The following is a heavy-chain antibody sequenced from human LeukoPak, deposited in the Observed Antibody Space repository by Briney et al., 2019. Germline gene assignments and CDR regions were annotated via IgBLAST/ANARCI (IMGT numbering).Heavy chain of an antibody. D-gene: IGHD6-19*01. CDR3: ARATVAGTGYYYGMDV. J-gene: IGHJ6*02. V-gene: IGHV3-23*01. CDR1: GFTFSSYG. Sequence: GGSLRLSCAASGFTFSSYGMGWVRQAPGKGLEWVSGISDSGDNTYYADSVKGRCTISRDNSKDTLYLQMNSLRAEDTAVYYCARATVAGTGYYYGMDVWGQGTTVTVSS. CDR2: ISDSGDNT.